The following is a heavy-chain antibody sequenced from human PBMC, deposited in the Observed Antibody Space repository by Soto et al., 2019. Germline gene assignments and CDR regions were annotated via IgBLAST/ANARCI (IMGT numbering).Heavy chain of an antibody. CDR2: IYYSGST. CDR1: GGSISSGGYY. Sequence: QVQLQKSGPGLVKPSQTLSLTCTVSGGSISSGGYYWSWIRQHPGKGLEWIGYIYYSGSTYYNPSLKSRLTISVDTSKNHFSLKLSSVTAADTAVYYCERSPGWGRHEIDCWGQGTLVSVSS. D-gene: IGHD3-16*01. CDR3: ERSPGWGRHEIDC. J-gene: IGHJ4*02. V-gene: IGHV4-31*03.